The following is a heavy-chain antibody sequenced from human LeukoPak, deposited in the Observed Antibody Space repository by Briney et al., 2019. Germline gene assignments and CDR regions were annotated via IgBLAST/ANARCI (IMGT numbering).Heavy chain of an antibody. Sequence: PGGSLRLSCAASGFTLSSNYMSWVRQAPGKGLEWVSGIGVGGTTYYADSVKGRFTISRDTSKNTLYLQMNSLRAEDTAVYYCAKAQGYYDCWGRGALVTVSS. CDR2: IGVGGTT. V-gene: IGHV3-53*01. CDR1: GFTLSSNY. CDR3: AKAQGYYDC. J-gene: IGHJ4*02. D-gene: IGHD3-22*01.